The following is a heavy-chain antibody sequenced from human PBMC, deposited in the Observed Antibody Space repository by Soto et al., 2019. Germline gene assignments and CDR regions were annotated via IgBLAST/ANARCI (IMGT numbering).Heavy chain of an antibody. CDR2: TRNKASSYTT. V-gene: IGHV3-72*01. CDR1: GFSFSDYY. Sequence: HPGGSLRLSCAASGFSFSDYYINWVRQAPGKGLEWVGRTRNKASSYTTDYAAFVKGRFTISRDDSKNLIYLQMNSLKTEDTAVYYCAREGSSSGPDYEYWGQGTLVTVSS. CDR3: AREGSSSGPDYEY. J-gene: IGHJ4*02. D-gene: IGHD3-22*01.